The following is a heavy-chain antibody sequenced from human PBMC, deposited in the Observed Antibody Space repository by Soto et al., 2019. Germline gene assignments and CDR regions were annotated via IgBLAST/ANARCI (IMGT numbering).Heavy chain of an antibody. CDR2: IIPIFGTA. D-gene: IGHD2-2*01. V-gene: IGHV1-69*13. CDR1: GGTFSSYA. CDR3: ARAGGYCSSTSCYYYYYYGMDV. J-gene: IGHJ6*02. Sequence: SGKVSCKASGGTFSSYAISWVRQAPGQGLEWMGGIIPIFGTANYAQKFQGRVTITADESTSTAYMELSSLRSEDTAVYYCARAGGYCSSTSCYYYYYYGMDVWGQGTTVTV.